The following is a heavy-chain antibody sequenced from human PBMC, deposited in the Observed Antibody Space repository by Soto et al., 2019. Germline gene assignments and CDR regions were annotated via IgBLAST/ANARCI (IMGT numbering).Heavy chain of an antibody. J-gene: IGHJ5*02. CDR3: ARDQLEGNWFDP. CDR2: IYHSGST. D-gene: IGHD1-1*01. CDR1: GGSISSGGYS. V-gene: IGHV4-30-2*01. Sequence: QLQLQESGSGLVKPSQTLSLTCAVSGGSISSGGYSWNWIRQPPGQGLEWIGYIYHSGSTYYNPSLESRVTISVDKSKNHVSLKLNTVTAADTAVYYCARDQLEGNWFDPWGQGTLVTVSS.